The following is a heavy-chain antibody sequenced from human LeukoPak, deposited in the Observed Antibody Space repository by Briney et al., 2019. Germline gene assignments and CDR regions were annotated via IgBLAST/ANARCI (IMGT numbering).Heavy chain of an antibody. J-gene: IGHJ4*02. CDR3: ASSAAAGISAWFDFDY. V-gene: IGHV3-21*01. CDR2: ISSTSTYI. D-gene: IGHD6-13*01. Sequence: GGSLRLSCAASGFTFSSYSMNWVRQAPGKGLEWVSSISSTSTYIYYADSVKGRFTISRDNAKNSLYLQMNSLRAEDTAVYYCASSAAAGISAWFDFDYWGQGTMVTVSS. CDR1: GFTFSSYS.